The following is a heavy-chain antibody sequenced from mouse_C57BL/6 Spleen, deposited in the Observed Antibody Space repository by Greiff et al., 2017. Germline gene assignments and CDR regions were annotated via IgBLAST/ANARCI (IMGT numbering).Heavy chain of an antibody. D-gene: IGHD4-1*01. CDR2: IYPGNSDT. CDR1: GYTFTSYW. CDR3: TRAGTRGEDYFDY. J-gene: IGHJ2*01. V-gene: IGHV1-5*01. Sequence: EVQLQQSGTVLARPGASVKMSCKTSGYTFTSYWMHWVKQRPGQGLEWIGAIYPGNSDTSYNQKFKGKGKLTAVTSASTAYMELSSLTNEDSAVYYCTRAGTRGEDYFDYWGQGTTLTVSS.